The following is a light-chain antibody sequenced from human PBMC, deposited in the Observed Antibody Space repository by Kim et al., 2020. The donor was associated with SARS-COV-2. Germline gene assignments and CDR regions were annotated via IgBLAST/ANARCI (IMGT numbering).Light chain of an antibody. CDR1: QSVNNN. CDR3: QQYNNWPLT. CDR2: YAS. Sequence: EIVMTQSPATLSVSPGERATLSCRASQSVNNNLAWYQQKPGQAPRLLIYYASTRATGLPARFSGSGSGTEFTLTISSLQSEDFAVYYCQQYNNWPLTFGGGTKVDIK. V-gene: IGKV3-15*01. J-gene: IGKJ4*01.